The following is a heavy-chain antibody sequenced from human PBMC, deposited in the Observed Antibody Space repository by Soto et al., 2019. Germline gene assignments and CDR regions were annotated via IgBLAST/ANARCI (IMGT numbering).Heavy chain of an antibody. CDR3: ATSYGNAWYTY. V-gene: IGHV4-59*01. D-gene: IGHD6-13*01. CDR2: MYYSGNT. Sequence: PSETLSLTSTVSGGSISTYYWSWIRQPQGKGLEWIGYMYYSGNTNYNPSLKSRVTISVDRSKNQFTLQLTSVTVADTAVYYCATSYGNAWYTYWGQGTQVTVSS. CDR1: GGSISTYY. J-gene: IGHJ4*02.